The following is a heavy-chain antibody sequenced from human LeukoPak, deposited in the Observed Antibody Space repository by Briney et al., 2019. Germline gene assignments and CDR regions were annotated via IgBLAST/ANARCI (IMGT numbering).Heavy chain of an antibody. D-gene: IGHD1-26*01. Sequence: GGSLRLSCAASDFSFITYAMSWVRQAPGKGLEWVSTISGGGDATYYADSVKGRFTISRDNSKNTLYLQMNSLRVEDTAVYYCAKDRLGAILYFDYWGQGTFLTVSS. J-gene: IGHJ4*02. CDR3: AKDRLGAILYFDY. CDR1: DFSFITYA. CDR2: ISGGGDAT. V-gene: IGHV3-23*01.